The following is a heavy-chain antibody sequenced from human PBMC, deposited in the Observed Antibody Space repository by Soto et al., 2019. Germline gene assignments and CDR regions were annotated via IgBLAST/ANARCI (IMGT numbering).Heavy chain of an antibody. Sequence: QLQLQESGPGLVKPSETLSLTCTVSGGSISSSSYYWGWIRQPPGKGLEWIGSIYYSGSTYYNPSLKSRVTISVDTSKNQFSLKLSSVTAADTAVYYCARPTSIAAAGFDYWGQGTLVTVSS. CDR3: ARPTSIAAAGFDY. D-gene: IGHD6-13*01. CDR2: IYYSGST. CDR1: GGSISSSSYY. V-gene: IGHV4-39*01. J-gene: IGHJ4*02.